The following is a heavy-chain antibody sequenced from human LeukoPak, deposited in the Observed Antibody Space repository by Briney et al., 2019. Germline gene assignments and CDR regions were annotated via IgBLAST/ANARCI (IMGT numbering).Heavy chain of an antibody. CDR1: GGSISSYY. V-gene: IGHV4-59*08. J-gene: IGHJ4*02. D-gene: IGHD6-19*01. CDR2: IYYSGST. CDR3: ARQEGYSSGWYFDY. Sequence: PSETLSLTCTVSGGSISSYYWSWIRQPPGKGLEWIGYIYYSGSTNYNPSLKSRVTISVDTSKNQFSLKLSSVTAADTAVYYCARQEGYSSGWYFDYWGQGTLVTVSS.